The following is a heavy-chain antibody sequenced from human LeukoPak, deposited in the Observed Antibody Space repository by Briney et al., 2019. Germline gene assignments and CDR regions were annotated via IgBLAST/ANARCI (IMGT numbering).Heavy chain of an antibody. CDR3: ARLWNDEAPRPLDY. J-gene: IGHJ4*02. D-gene: IGHD1-1*01. CDR2: INHSGST. CDR1: GGSSSGYY. Sequence: SETLSLTCAVYGGSSSGYYWSWIRQPPGKGLEWIGEINHSGSTNYNPSLKSRVTISVDTSKNQFSLKLSSVTAADTAVYYCARLWNDEAPRPLDYWGQGTLVTVSS. V-gene: IGHV4-34*01.